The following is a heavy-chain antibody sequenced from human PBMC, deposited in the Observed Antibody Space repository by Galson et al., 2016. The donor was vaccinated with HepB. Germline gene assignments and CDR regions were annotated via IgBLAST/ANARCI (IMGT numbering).Heavy chain of an antibody. V-gene: IGHV3-30*18. CDR3: AKEGCYYDSSGCGFDY. CDR1: GFTFSRYG. CDR2: ISYDGSNK. Sequence: SLRLSCAVSGFTFSRYGMYWVRQAPAKGLEWVALISYDGSNKYYADSVKGRFTISRDNSKNTLYLQMNSLRAEDTAVYYCAKEGCYYDSSGCGFDYWGQGTLATVSS. D-gene: IGHD3-22*01. J-gene: IGHJ4*02.